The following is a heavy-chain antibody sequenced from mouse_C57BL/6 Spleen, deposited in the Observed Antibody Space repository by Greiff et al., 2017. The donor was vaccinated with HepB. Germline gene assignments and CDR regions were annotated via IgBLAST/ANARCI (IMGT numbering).Heavy chain of an antibody. CDR2: INPNNGGT. CDR1: GYTFTDYN. D-gene: IGHD1-1*01. J-gene: IGHJ3*01. CDR3: ARGLDGSMAY. Sequence: DVKLQESGPELVKPGASVKMSCKASGYTFTDYNMHWVKQSHGKSLEWIGYINPNNGGTSYNQKFKGKATLTVNKSSSTAYMELRSLTSEDSAVYYCARGLDGSMAYWGQGTLVTVSA. V-gene: IGHV1-22*01.